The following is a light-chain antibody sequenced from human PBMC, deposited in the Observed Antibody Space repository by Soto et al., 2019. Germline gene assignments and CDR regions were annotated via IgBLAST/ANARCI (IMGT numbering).Light chain of an antibody. V-gene: IGKV1-39*01. CDR2: AAS. Sequence: DIEMTQSPSSLSESVGARVTITCRASQSVTTYVSWIQQKPGTAPKLLIYAASTLLSGVPSRFSGSGSGTDFTLSISNLQPDDYATYYCQQSFSTPPTFGQGTKLEIK. CDR1: QSVTTY. CDR3: QQSFSTPPT. J-gene: IGKJ2*01.